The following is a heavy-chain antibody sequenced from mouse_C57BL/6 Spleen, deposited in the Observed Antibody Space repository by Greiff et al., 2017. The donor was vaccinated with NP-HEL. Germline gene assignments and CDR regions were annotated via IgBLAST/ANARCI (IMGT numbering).Heavy chain of an antibody. V-gene: IGHV5-16*01. J-gene: IGHJ1*03. CDR3: ARDTVWYFDV. CDR2: INYDGSST. D-gene: IGHD1-1*01. Sequence: EVMLVESEGGLVQPGSSMKLSCTASGFTFSDYYLAWVRPVPEKGLEWVANINYDGSSTYYLDSLKSRFIISRDNAKNILYLQMSSLKSEDTATYYCARDTVWYFDVWGTGTTVTVSS. CDR1: GFTFSDYY.